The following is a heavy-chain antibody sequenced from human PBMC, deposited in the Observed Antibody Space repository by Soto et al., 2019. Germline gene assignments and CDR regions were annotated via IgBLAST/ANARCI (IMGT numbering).Heavy chain of an antibody. V-gene: IGHV4-30-4*01. Sequence: QVQLQESGPGLVKPSQTLSLTCTVSGGSISSGDYYWSWIRQPPGKGLESIGYIYYSGNTYYNPSLKSRVTISVDTSKIQFSLKLSSVTAADTAVYYCASDSGITGTTGAFDIWGQGTMVTVSS. CDR2: IYYSGNT. J-gene: IGHJ3*02. CDR3: ASDSGITGTTGAFDI. D-gene: IGHD1-7*01. CDR1: GGSISSGDYY.